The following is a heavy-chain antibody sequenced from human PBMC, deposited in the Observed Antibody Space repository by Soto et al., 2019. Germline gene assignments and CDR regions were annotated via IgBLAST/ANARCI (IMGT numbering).Heavy chain of an antibody. J-gene: IGHJ4*02. V-gene: IGHV3-23*01. CDR2: ISGSGGRT. CDR1: GFTFSSYA. CDR3: AKSHSGSGYYYFDY. D-gene: IGHD3-3*01. Sequence: GGSLRLSCAASGFTFSSYAMSWVRQAQGKGLEWVSAISGSGGRTYDADSVKGRFTISKANSKNTLYLQMNSRRAEDTAVYYCAKSHSGSGYYYFDYWGQGTLVTVSS.